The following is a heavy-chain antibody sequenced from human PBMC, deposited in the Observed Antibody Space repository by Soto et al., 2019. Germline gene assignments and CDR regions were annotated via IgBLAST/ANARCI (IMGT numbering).Heavy chain of an antibody. V-gene: IGHV5-51*01. CDR1: GYTFSSYW. CDR3: ARRLPYSPVWSDS. CDR2: IYPDDSDT. J-gene: IGHJ5*01. D-gene: IGHD2-21*01. Sequence: PGESLKISCKGSGYTFSSYWIGWVRQMPGKGLEWMGIIYPDDSDTKYSPSFQGQVTISADKSISTAYLQWTSLKASDTAIYYCARRLPYSPVWSDSWGQGTLVTVSS.